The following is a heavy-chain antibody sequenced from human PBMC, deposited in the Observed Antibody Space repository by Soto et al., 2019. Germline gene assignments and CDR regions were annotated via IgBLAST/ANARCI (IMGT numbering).Heavy chain of an antibody. Sequence: QVQLVQSGAEVKKPGASVKVSCKASGYTFTSYAMHWVRQAPGQRLESMGWINAGNGNTKYSQKFQGRVTITRDTSASTAYMELSSLRSEDTAVYYCARDVSRLRSGYSPGYWGQGTLVTVSS. V-gene: IGHV1-3*01. CDR1: GYTFTSYA. CDR3: ARDVSRLRSGYSPGY. CDR2: INAGNGNT. D-gene: IGHD3-3*01. J-gene: IGHJ4*02.